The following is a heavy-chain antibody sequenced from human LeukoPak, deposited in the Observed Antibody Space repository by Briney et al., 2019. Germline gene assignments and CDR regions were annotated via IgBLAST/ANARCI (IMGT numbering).Heavy chain of an antibody. Sequence: GGSLRLSCAASGFTFSSYSMNWVRQAPGKGLEWVSYISSSSSTIYYADSVKGRFTISRDNAKNSLYLQMNSLRAEDTAVYYCARAGIIVAFDIWGQGTMVTVSS. CDR2: ISSSSSTI. D-gene: IGHD2-21*01. V-gene: IGHV3-48*01. CDR1: GFTFSSYS. CDR3: ARAGIIVAFDI. J-gene: IGHJ3*02.